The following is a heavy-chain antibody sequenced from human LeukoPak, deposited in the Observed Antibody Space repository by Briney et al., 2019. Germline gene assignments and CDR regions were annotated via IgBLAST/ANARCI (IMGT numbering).Heavy chain of an antibody. J-gene: IGHJ6*02. CDR2: LSASTTFI. Sequence: GGSLRLSCAASGFTFTDYYMSWIRQAPGKGLEWVSYLSASTTFINYADSVRGRFTISRDNAKTTLYLQMNSLRAEDKAVYYCARNRPSMVRGETLRYYYGRYVWGQGTTVSVSS. D-gene: IGHD3-10*01. CDR3: ARNRPSMVRGETLRYYYGRYV. CDR1: GFTFTDYY. V-gene: IGHV3-11*03.